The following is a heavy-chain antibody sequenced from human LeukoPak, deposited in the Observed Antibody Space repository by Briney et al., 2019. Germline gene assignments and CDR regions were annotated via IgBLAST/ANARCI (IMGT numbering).Heavy chain of an antibody. Sequence: GGSLRLSCEASGVSMSPYPMHWVRQAPGKGLAWVAVISSDGSHKYYADPVKGRFTISRDNSKNTLYLQIHSLRPEDTAVYYCARARMESVGYYYYMDVWGKGTTVTVSS. CDR2: ISSDGSHK. CDR1: GVSMSPYP. V-gene: IGHV3-30*01. D-gene: IGHD1-1*01. J-gene: IGHJ6*03. CDR3: ARARMESVGYYYYMDV.